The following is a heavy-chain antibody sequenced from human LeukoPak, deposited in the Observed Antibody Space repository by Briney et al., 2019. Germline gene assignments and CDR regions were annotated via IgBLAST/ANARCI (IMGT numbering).Heavy chain of an antibody. J-gene: IGHJ4*02. Sequence: PGGSLRLSCAASGFTVSSNYMSWVRQAPGKGLEWVSVIYSGGSKYYADSVKGRFTISRDNSKNTLYLQTNSLRAEDTAVYYCARDDGYGELDYWGQGTLVTVSS. CDR2: IYSGGSK. D-gene: IGHD4-17*01. CDR1: GFTVSSNY. V-gene: IGHV3-53*01. CDR3: ARDDGYGELDY.